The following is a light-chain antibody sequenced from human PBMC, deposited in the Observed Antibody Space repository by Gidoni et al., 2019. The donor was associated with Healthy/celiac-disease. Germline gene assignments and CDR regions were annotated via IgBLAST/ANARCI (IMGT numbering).Light chain of an antibody. J-gene: IGKJ1*01. Sequence: EIVLTQSPATLSLSPGERATLSCRASQSVSSYLAWYQQQPGQAPRLLIYDASNRATGITARFRGSGSGTDFTLTISSLEPEDFAVYYCQQRSNWPWTFGQGTKVEIK. CDR1: QSVSSY. CDR2: DAS. CDR3: QQRSNWPWT. V-gene: IGKV3-11*01.